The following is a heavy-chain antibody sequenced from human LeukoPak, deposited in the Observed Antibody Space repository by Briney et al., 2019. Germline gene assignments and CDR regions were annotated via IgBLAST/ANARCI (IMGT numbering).Heavy chain of an antibody. J-gene: IGHJ3*02. CDR1: GFTFSGFW. CDR3: ARARRRYFDWLDAFDI. Sequence: GGSLRLSCAVSGFTFSGFWMSWSRQAPGKGLEWVASINSDGSEGYYADVVKGRFTISRDNAKSSLYLQINSLRAEDTAVYYCARARRRYFDWLDAFDIWGQGTMVTVSS. CDR2: INSDGSEG. V-gene: IGHV3-7*03. D-gene: IGHD3-9*01.